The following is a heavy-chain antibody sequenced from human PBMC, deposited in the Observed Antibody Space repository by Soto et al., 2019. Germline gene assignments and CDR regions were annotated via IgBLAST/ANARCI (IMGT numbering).Heavy chain of an antibody. D-gene: IGHD1-20*01. CDR2: MNPNSGNT. CDR1: GYTFTSYD. V-gene: IGHV1-8*01. J-gene: IGHJ3*02. CDR3: ARAAEHTCISPDAFGI. Sequence: ASVKVSCKASGYTFTSYDINWVRQATGQGLEWMGWMNPNSGNTGYAQKFQGRVTMTRNTSISTAYMELSSLRSEDTAVYYCARAAEHTCISPDAFGIFGRGTMVVDSS.